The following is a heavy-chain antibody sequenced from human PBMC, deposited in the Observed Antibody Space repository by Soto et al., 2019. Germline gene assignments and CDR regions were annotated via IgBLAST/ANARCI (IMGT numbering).Heavy chain of an antibody. Sequence: SETLSLTCSVSGDSLRSGSYYWSWIRQPPGKGLEWIGYIHYSGSTNYNPSLTSRVTISVDTSKNQFSLKLNSVTAADTAVYYCTRDKDSSGWDRCFYGMDVWGQGTMVTSP. V-gene: IGHV4-61*01. D-gene: IGHD6-25*01. J-gene: IGHJ6*02. CDR1: GDSLRSGSYY. CDR2: IHYSGST. CDR3: TRDKDSSGWDRCFYGMDV.